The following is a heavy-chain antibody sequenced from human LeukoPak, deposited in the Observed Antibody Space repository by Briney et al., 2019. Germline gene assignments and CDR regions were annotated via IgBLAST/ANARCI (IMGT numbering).Heavy chain of an antibody. CDR1: GYTFTGYY. Sequence: ASVKVSCKASGYTFTGYYMHWVRQAPGQGLEWMGWINPNSGGTNYAQKFQGRVTMTRDTSISTAYMELSRLRSDDTAVYYCARDAVKWELLRWFDPWGQGTLVTVSS. J-gene: IGHJ5*02. V-gene: IGHV1-2*02. CDR2: INPNSGGT. CDR3: ARDAVKWELLRWFDP. D-gene: IGHD1-26*01.